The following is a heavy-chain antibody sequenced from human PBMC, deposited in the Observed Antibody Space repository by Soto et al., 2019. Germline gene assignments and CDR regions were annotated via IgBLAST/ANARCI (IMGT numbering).Heavy chain of an antibody. CDR2: ISPYKGNT. J-gene: IGHJ4*02. Sequence: EASVKVSCKASGYTFTSCGIAWVRQAPGQGLEWMGWISPYKGNTHYAQKFQGRVTMTTDTSTSTAYMELRSLRSDDTAVYYCARDLDGSGSYYTDYWGQGTLVTVSS. D-gene: IGHD3-10*01. CDR3: ARDLDGSGSYYTDY. V-gene: IGHV1-18*01. CDR1: GYTFTSCG.